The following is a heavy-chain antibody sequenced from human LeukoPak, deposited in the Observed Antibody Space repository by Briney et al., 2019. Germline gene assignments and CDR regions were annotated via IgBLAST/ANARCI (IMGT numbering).Heavy chain of an antibody. CDR2: INHSGST. J-gene: IGHJ4*02. CDR1: GGSISSGGYS. CDR3: ASGGNPYY. Sequence: SETLSLTCAVSGGSISSGGYSWSWIRQPPGKGLEWIGEINHSGSTNYNPSLKSRVTISVDTSKNQFSLKLSSVTAADTAVYYCASGGNPYYWGQGTLVTVSS. V-gene: IGHV4-30-2*01. D-gene: IGHD4-23*01.